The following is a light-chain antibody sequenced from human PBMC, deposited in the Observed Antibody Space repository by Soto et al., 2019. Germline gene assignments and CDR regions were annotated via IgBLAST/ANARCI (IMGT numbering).Light chain of an antibody. V-gene: IGKV1-39*01. CDR1: QSISSY. CDR2: AAY. J-gene: IGKJ2*01. Sequence: DIQMTQSPSSLSASVGDRVTITCRASQSISSYLNWYQQKPGKAPKLLIYAAYSLQSRVPSRFSGSGSGTDFTLTISSLQPEDFATYYCQQSYSTPQYTFGQGTKLEIK. CDR3: QQSYSTPQYT.